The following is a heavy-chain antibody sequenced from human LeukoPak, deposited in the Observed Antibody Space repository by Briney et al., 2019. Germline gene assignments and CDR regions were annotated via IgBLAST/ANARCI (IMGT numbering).Heavy chain of an antibody. CDR3: ARTVRLVTTDY. CDR2: IYYSGST. V-gene: IGHV4-39*01. CDR1: GGSISSSSYY. D-gene: IGHD4-23*01. Sequence: PSETLSLTCTVSGGSISSSSYYWGWLRQPPGKGLEWIGSIYYSGSTYYNPSLKSRVTISADTSKNQFSLKLSSVTAADTAVYYCARTVRLVTTDYWGQGTLVTVSS. J-gene: IGHJ4*02.